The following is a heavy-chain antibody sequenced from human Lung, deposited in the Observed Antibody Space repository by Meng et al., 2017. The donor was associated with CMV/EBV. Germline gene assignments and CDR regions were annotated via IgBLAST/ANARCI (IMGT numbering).Heavy chain of an antibody. V-gene: IGHV3-9*01. CDR3: AKGSSNYDILTD. CDR2: ISWNSGSI. CDR1: GFTFDDYA. Sequence: SLKISCAASGFTFDDYAMHWVRQAPGKGLEWVSGISWNSGSIGYADSVKGRFTISRDNAKNSLYLQMNSLRAEDTALYYCAKGSSNYDILTDWGQGTLATVSS. D-gene: IGHD3-9*01. J-gene: IGHJ4*02.